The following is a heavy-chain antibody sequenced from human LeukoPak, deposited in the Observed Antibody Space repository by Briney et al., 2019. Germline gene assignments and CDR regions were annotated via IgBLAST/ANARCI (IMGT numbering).Heavy chain of an antibody. Sequence: SETLSLTCTVSGVSISSYYWSWVRQPPGKGLEWIGYIYYSGSTNHNPSLKSRVTISVDTSKNQFSLKLSSVTAAGTAVYYCASSRGRCFDYWGQGTLVTVSS. D-gene: IGHD3-10*01. CDR2: IYYSGST. V-gene: IGHV4-59*01. CDR1: GVSISSYY. CDR3: ASSRGRCFDY. J-gene: IGHJ4*02.